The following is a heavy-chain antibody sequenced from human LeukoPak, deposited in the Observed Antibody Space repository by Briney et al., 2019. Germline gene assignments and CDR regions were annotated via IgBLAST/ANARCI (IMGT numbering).Heavy chain of an antibody. CDR2: ISSSGSTI. D-gene: IGHD6-19*01. Sequence: SGGSLRLSCAASGFTFSSYEMNWVRQAPGKGLEWVSYISSSGSTIYYADSVKGRFTISRDNAKNSLHLQMNSLRAEDTAVYYCARHTYSSDWFLDAFDIWGQGTMVTVSS. CDR3: ARHTYSSDWFLDAFDI. V-gene: IGHV3-48*03. CDR1: GFTFSSYE. J-gene: IGHJ3*02.